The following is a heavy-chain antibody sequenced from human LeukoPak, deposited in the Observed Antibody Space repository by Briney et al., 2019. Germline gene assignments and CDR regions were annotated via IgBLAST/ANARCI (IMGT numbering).Heavy chain of an antibody. CDR3: ANTKAAGTVFYGFDY. CDR2: ISYDGSNK. V-gene: IGHV3-30*18. Sequence: GGSLRLSCAASGFTFSSYGMHWVRQAPGKGLEWVAVISYDGSNKYYADSVKGRFTISRDNSKNTLYLQMNSLRAEDTAVYYCANTKAAGTVFYGFDYWSQGTLVTVSS. J-gene: IGHJ4*02. CDR1: GFTFSSYG. D-gene: IGHD6-13*01.